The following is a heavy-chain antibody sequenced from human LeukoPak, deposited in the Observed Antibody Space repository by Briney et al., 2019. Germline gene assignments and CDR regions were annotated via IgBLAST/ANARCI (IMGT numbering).Heavy chain of an antibody. CDR3: FMVRGVTLLVH. V-gene: IGHV1-24*01. Sequence: GASVKVSCKVSGYTLTELSMHWVRQAPGKGLEWMGGFDPEDGETIYAQKFQGRVTITRDTSASTAYMELSSLRSEDTAVYYCFMVRGVTLLVHWGQGTLVTVSS. CDR1: GYTLTELS. J-gene: IGHJ4*02. CDR2: FDPEDGET. D-gene: IGHD3-10*01.